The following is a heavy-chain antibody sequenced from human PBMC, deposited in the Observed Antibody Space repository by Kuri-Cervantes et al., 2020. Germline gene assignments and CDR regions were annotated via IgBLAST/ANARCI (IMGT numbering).Heavy chain of an antibody. CDR2: INAGNGNT. J-gene: IGHJ5*02. CDR1: GYTFTSYA. Sequence: ASVKVSCKASGYTFTSYAMHWVRQAPGQRLEWMGWINAGNGNTKYSQKLQGRVTMTTDTSTSTAYMELRSLRSDDTAVYYCARWTTGNWFDPRGQGTLVTVSS. CDR3: ARWTTGNWFDP. V-gene: IGHV1-3*01. D-gene: IGHD1-14*01.